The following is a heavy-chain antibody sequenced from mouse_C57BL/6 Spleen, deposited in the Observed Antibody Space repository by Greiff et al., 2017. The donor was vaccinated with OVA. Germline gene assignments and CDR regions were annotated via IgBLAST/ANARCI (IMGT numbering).Heavy chain of an antibody. CDR3: ARPYGSSYVGYYFDY. D-gene: IGHD1-1*01. CDR2: ISSGSSTI. J-gene: IGHJ2*01. V-gene: IGHV5-17*01. CDR1: GFTFSDYG. Sequence: EVKLMESGGGLVKPGGSLKLSCAASGFTFSDYGMHWVRQAPEKGLEWVAYISSGSSTIYYADTVKGRFTISRDNAKNTLFLQMTSLMSEVTAMYYCARPYGSSYVGYYFDYWGQGTTLTVSS.